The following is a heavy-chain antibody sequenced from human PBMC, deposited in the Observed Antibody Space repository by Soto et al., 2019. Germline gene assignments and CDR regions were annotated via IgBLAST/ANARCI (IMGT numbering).Heavy chain of an antibody. V-gene: IGHV3-48*02. D-gene: IGHD6-19*01. J-gene: IGHJ1*01. CDR3: AQFSSWYGFQH. CDR1: GFTFSTFS. Sequence: EVQLVESGGGLVQPGGSLRISCAASGFTFSTFSMIWVRQAPGKGLEWVSYIDSGSRTIFYADSVKGRFTISRDNAKNSIYLQMKSLRDEDTSVYYCAQFSSWYGFQHWGQGTLVTVSS. CDR2: IDSGSRTI.